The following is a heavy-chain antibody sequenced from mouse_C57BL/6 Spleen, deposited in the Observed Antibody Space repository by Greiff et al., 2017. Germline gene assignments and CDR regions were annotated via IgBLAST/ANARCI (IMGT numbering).Heavy chain of an antibody. J-gene: IGHJ2*01. CDR2: IYPRSGNT. CDR1: GYTFTSYG. CDR3: AREGTVVAKDY. D-gene: IGHD1-1*01. Sequence: QVHVKQYGAELARPGASVKLSCKASGYTFTSYGISWVKQRTGQGLEWIGEIYPRSGNTYYNEKFKGKATLTADKSSSTAYMELRSLTSEDSAVYFCAREGTVVAKDYWGQGTTLTVSS. V-gene: IGHV1-81*01.